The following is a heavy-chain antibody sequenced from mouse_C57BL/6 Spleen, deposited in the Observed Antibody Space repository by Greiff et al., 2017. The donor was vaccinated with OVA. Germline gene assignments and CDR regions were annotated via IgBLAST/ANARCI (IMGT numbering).Heavy chain of an antibody. Sequence: EVQLQQSGPELVKPGASVKISCKASGYTFTDYYMNWVKQSHGKSLEWIGYINPNNGGTSYNQKFKGKATLTVDKSSSTAYMELRSLTSEDSAVYYCAHYDEGAYYAMDYWGQGTSVTVSS. D-gene: IGHD2-4*01. CDR1: GYTFTDYY. V-gene: IGHV1-26*01. J-gene: IGHJ4*01. CDR2: INPNNGGT. CDR3: AHYDEGAYYAMDY.